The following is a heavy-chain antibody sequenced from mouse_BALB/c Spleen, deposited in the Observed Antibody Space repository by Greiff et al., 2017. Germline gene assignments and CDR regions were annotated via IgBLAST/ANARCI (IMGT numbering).Heavy chain of an antibody. CDR1: GFTFSSYT. CDR3: ARHVGLYYYGSYAMDY. D-gene: IGHD1-1*01. J-gene: IGHJ4*01. Sequence: EVQRVESGGGLVQPGGSLKLSCAASGFTFSSYTMSWVRQTPEKRLEWVAYISNGGGSTYYPDTVKGRFTISRDNAKNTLYLQMSRLKSEDTAMYYCARHVGLYYYGSYAMDYWGQGTSVTVSS. CDR2: ISNGGGST. V-gene: IGHV5-12-2*01.